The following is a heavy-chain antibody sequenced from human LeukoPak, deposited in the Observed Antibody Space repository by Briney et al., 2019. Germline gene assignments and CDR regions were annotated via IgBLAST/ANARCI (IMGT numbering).Heavy chain of an antibody. V-gene: IGHV3-21*01. J-gene: IGHJ4*02. D-gene: IGHD3-10*01. Sequence: GGSLRLSCAASGFTFSSYSMNWVRQAPGKGLEWVSSISSSSSYIYYADSVKGRFTISRDNAKNSLYLQMNSLRAEDTAVYYCARAPLLWFGEILPSQPDYWGQGTLVTVSS. CDR2: ISSSSSYI. CDR1: GFTFSSYS. CDR3: ARAPLLWFGEILPSQPDY.